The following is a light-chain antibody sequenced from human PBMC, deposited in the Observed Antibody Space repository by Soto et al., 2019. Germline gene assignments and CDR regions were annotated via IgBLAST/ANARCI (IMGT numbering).Light chain of an antibody. CDR3: QQRKHWPPLT. CDR2: DTS. J-gene: IGKJ4*01. Sequence: EVVLTQSPATLSLSPGERAILSCRASQSVEKYLVWYQQKPGQAPRLLIYDTSNRATGIPARFSASGSETDFTLTISSLEPEDFAVYYCQQRKHWPPLTFGGGTKVELK. V-gene: IGKV3-11*01. CDR1: QSVEKY.